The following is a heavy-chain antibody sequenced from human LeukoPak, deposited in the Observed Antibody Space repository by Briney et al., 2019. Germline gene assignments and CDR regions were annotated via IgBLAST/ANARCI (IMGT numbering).Heavy chain of an antibody. V-gene: IGHV1-2*02. CDR3: ASRDGPQGAFDY. J-gene: IGHJ4*02. CDR1: GYTFTGYH. Sequence: ASVKVSCKASGYTFTGYHIHWVRQAPGQGLEWMGWINPNSGVTNYAQKLQGRVTMTRDTSISTAYMELSRLTSDDTAVYYCASRDGPQGAFDYWGQGTLVTVSS. D-gene: IGHD5-24*01. CDR2: INPNSGVT.